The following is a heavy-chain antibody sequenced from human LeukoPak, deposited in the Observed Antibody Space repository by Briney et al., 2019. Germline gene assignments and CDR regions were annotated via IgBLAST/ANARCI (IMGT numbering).Heavy chain of an antibody. CDR1: GYTFTSYY. V-gene: IGHV1-46*03. D-gene: IGHD5-24*01. J-gene: IGHJ4*02. Sequence: ASVKVSCKASGYTFTSYYMHWVRQAPGQGLEWMGIINPSGGSTSYEQKFQGRVTMTGTTSTSTVYMELSSLRSQDTAVYYCASFISGDSDGYPLAGSYWGQGTLVTVSS. CDR2: INPSGGST. CDR3: ASFISGDSDGYPLAGSY.